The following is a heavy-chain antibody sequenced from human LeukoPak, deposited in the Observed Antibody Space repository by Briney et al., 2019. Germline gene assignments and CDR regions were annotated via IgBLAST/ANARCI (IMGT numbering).Heavy chain of an antibody. CDR1: GFTFSRYS. CDR2: ISSSSSFI. V-gene: IGHV3-21*01. CDR3: ARDPPLGSCSTISCPHLDY. Sequence: GGSLRLSCAASGFTFSRYSMNWVRQAPGKGLEWVSSISSSSSFIYYADSVKGRFTISRDNAKNSLYLQMTSLRAEDTAVYYCARDPPLGSCSTISCPHLDYWGQGTLVTVSS. D-gene: IGHD2-2*01. J-gene: IGHJ4*02.